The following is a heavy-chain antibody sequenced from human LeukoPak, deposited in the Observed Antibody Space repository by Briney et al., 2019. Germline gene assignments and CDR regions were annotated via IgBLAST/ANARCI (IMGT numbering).Heavy chain of an antibody. CDR1: GGSVSSGTYY. J-gene: IGHJ3*02. CDR3: ARRGSGGRSFDI. CDR2: ISYSGST. Sequence: SETLSLTCTVSGGSVSSGTYYWTWIRQPPGKGLEWIGYISYSGSTNYNPSHKSRVTISVDTSKSQFSLNLSSVTAADTAVYYCARRGSGGRSFDIWGQGTMVTVSS. V-gene: IGHV4-61*01. D-gene: IGHD2-15*01.